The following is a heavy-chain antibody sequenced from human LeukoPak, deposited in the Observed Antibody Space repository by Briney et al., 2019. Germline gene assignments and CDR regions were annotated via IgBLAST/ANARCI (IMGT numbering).Heavy chain of an antibody. CDR3: ARPRTPYYYDSSGYDNSFDY. CDR1: GYSFTSYW. D-gene: IGHD3-22*01. CDR2: IYPGDSDT. V-gene: IGHV5-51*01. Sequence: GESLKISCKGSGYSFTSYWIGWVRQMPGKGLEWMGIIYPGDSDTRYSPSFQGQVTISADKSISTACLQWSSLKASDTAMYYCARPRTPYYYDSSGYDNSFDYWGQGTLVTVSS. J-gene: IGHJ4*02.